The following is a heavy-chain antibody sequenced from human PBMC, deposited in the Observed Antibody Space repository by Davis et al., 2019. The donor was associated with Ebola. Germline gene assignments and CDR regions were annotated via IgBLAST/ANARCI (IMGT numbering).Heavy chain of an antibody. J-gene: IGHJ6*02. Sequence: PGGSLRLSCAASGFTFSSYAMSWARQAPGRGLEWVSAISGSGGSTYYADSVKGRFTISRDNSKNTLYLQMNSLRAEDTAVYYCAKGLLGSGYDSHWGQGTTVTVSS. CDR3: AKGLLGSGYDSH. CDR2: ISGSGGST. V-gene: IGHV3-23*01. D-gene: IGHD5-12*01. CDR1: GFTFSSYA.